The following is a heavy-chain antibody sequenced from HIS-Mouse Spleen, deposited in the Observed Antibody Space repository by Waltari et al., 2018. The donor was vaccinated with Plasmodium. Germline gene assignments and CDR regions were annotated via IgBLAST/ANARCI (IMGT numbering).Heavy chain of an antibody. D-gene: IGHD6-6*01. J-gene: IGHJ3*02. Sequence: EVQLVESGGGLIQPGGSLRLSCAASGFTVSSNYMSWVRQAPGKGLDWVSFIYSGASTYYADSVKGRFTISRDNSKNTLYLQMNSLRAEDTAVYYCARGMKSSSSAFDIWGQGTMVTVSS. CDR1: GFTVSSNY. CDR2: IYSGAST. V-gene: IGHV3-53*01. CDR3: ARGMKSSSSAFDI.